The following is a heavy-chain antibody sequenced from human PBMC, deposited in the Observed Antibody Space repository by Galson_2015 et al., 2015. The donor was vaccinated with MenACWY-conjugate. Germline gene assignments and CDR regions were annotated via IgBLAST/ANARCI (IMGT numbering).Heavy chain of an antibody. Sequence: EWLSLIYWDDDKRSSPSLKSRLTITKDTSKNQVVLSMTNMDPVDTATYYCAHSPYCSTTSCYAARAFDVWGQGTVVTVSS. D-gene: IGHD2-2*01. V-gene: IGHV2-5*02. CDR2: IYWDDDK. CDR3: AHSPYCSTTSCYAARAFDV. J-gene: IGHJ3*01.